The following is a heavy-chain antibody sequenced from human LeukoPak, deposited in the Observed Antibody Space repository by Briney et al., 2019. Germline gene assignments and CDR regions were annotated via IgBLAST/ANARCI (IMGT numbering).Heavy chain of an antibody. V-gene: IGHV1-46*01. CDR1: GYTFTSYY. J-gene: IGHJ4*02. D-gene: IGHD2-2*01. CDR2: INPSGGST. Sequence: ASVKVSCKASGYTFTSYYMHWVRQAPGQGLEWMGIINPSGGSTSYAQKFQGRVTMTRDTSTSTVYMELSRLRSDDTAVYYCARGEGVVPADYWGQGTLVTVSS. CDR3: ARGEGVVPADY.